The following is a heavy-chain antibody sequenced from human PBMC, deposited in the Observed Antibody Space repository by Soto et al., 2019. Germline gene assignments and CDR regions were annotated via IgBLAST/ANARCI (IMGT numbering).Heavy chain of an antibody. Sequence: SETLSLTCSVSGGSISSGDYYWEWIRQPPGKGQEWIGYISNSGSTYYSPSLTSRITMSLDTSKNEFSLRLYSVTAADTAVYYCVRAATSGYYNWFDPWGQGSLVTVSS. J-gene: IGHJ5*02. CDR2: ISNSGST. V-gene: IGHV4-30-4*01. CDR3: VRAATSGYYNWFDP. CDR1: GGSISSGDYY. D-gene: IGHD3-22*01.